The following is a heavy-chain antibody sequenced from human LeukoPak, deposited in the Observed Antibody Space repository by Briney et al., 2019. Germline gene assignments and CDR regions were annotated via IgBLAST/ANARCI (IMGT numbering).Heavy chain of an antibody. CDR3: ARRGNSDHYYAMDV. J-gene: IGHJ6*02. CDR1: GFTFSSYG. CDR2: ISYDGSNK. Sequence: GRSLRLSCAASGFTFSSYGMHWVRQAPGKGLEWVAVISYDGSNKYYADSVKGRFTISRDNSKNTLYLQMNSLRAEDTAVYYCARRGNSDHYYAMDVWGQGTTVTVSS. D-gene: IGHD4-23*01. V-gene: IGHV3-30*03.